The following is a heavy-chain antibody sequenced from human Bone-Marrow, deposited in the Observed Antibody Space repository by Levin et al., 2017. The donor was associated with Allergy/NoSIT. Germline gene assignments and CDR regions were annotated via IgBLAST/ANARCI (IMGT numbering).Heavy chain of an antibody. CDR3: VRDSPRATSPDY. CDR1: GYTLSDFA. V-gene: IGHV7-4-1*02. D-gene: IGHD5-24*01. J-gene: IGHJ4*02. CDR2: INTYTGNQ. Sequence: GESLKISCKASGYTLSDFAMNWVRQAPGQGLEWMGWINTYTGNQTYAQDFTGRFVFSLDTSVNTAYLQISSLKATDTATYYCVRDSPRATSPDYWGQGTLVTVSS.